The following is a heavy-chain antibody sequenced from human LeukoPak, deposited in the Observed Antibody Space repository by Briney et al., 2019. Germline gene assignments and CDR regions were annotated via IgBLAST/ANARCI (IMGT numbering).Heavy chain of an antibody. CDR1: GGSISSYY. D-gene: IGHD3-3*01. CDR2: IYYSGST. V-gene: IGHV4-59*01. CDR3: ARLRVGGETNYDFWSGYYWYFDY. Sequence: PSETLSLTCTVSGGSISSYYWSWIRQPPGKGLEWIGYIYYSGSTNYNPSLKSRVTISVDTSKNQFSLKLSSVTAADTAVYYCARLRVGGETNYDFWSGYYWYFDYWGQGTLVTVSS. J-gene: IGHJ4*02.